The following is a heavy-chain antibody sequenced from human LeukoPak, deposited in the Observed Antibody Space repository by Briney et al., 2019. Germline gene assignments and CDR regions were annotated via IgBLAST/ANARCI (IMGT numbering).Heavy chain of an antibody. V-gene: IGHV3-30-3*01. CDR3: ARCIAAAGAVIDY. Sequence: GRSLRLSCAASGFTFSSYAMHWVRQAPGKGLEWVAVISYDGSSKYYADSVKGRFTISRDNSKNTLYLQMNSLRAEDTAVYYCARCIAAAGAVIDYWGQGTLVTVSS. D-gene: IGHD6-13*01. CDR2: ISYDGSSK. J-gene: IGHJ4*02. CDR1: GFTFSSYA.